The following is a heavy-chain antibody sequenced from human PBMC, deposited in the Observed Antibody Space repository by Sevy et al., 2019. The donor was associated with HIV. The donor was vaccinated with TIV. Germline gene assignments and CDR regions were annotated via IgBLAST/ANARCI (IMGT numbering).Heavy chain of an antibody. V-gene: IGHV3-66*01. D-gene: IGHD3-22*01. CDR3: AGDRYYDASGYYYYYYGMDV. Sequence: GGSLRLSCAASGLSVSDNYMNWVRQAPGKGLELVSVIYSDGRTYYADAVKGRLTISRDNSKNTLYLHMNNLSPEDTAVYYCAGDRYYDASGYYYYYYGMDVWGQGTTVTVSS. CDR2: IYSDGRT. J-gene: IGHJ6*02. CDR1: GLSVSDNY.